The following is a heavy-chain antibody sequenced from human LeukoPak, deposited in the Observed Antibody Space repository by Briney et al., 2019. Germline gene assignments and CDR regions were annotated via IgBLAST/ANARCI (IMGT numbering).Heavy chain of an antibody. D-gene: IGHD6-19*01. J-gene: IGHJ4*02. CDR1: GGSISIYY. V-gene: IGHV4-59*01. CDR2: IYYSGST. CDR3: ARQQWLDGAYYFDY. Sequence: PSETLSLTCTVSGGSISIYYWSWIRQPPGKGLEWIGYIYYSGSTNYNPSLKSRVTISVDTSKNQFSLKLSSVTAADTAVYYCARQQWLDGAYYFDYWGQGTLVTVSS.